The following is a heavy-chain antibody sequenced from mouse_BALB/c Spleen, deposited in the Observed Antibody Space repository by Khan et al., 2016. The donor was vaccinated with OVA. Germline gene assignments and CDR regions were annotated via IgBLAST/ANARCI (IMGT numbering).Heavy chain of an antibody. Sequence: EVKLEESGPGLVKPSQSLSLTSTVTAYSITSDYAWNWIRQFPGNRLEWMGYINYSGSTSKKPSLKSRMSISRDTSKNQIFLQLNSVTTEDTTPDYGGRGRSDWGKRTLVSVSA. CDR2: INYSGST. J-gene: IGHJ3*01. CDR3: GRGRSD. CDR1: AYSITSDYA. V-gene: IGHV3-2*02.